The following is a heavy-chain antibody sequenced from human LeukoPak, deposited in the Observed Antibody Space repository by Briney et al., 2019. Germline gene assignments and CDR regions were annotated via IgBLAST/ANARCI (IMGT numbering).Heavy chain of an antibody. J-gene: IGHJ4*02. CDR2: IYTSGST. Sequence: SETLSLTCTVSGGSISSYYWSWIRQPAGKGLEWIGCIYTSGSTNYNPSLKSRVTMSVDTSKNQFSLKLSSVTAADTAVYYCARDYDSSGYYFSGADYWGQGTLVTVSS. CDR1: GGSISSYY. V-gene: IGHV4-4*07. CDR3: ARDYDSSGYYFSGADY. D-gene: IGHD3-22*01.